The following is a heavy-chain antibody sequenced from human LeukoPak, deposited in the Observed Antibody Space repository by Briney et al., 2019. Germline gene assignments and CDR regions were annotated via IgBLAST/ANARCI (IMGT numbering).Heavy chain of an antibody. CDR2: IYYSGST. V-gene: IGHV4-59*01. CDR1: GGSISSYY. CDR3: ARVPPYSSSWSFDY. J-gene: IGHJ4*02. D-gene: IGHD6-13*01. Sequence: SETLSLTCTGSGGSISSYYWSWIRQPPGKGLEWIGYIYYSGSTNYNPSLKSRVTISVDTSKNQFSLKLSSVTAADTAVYYCARVPPYSSSWSFDYWGQGTLVTVSS.